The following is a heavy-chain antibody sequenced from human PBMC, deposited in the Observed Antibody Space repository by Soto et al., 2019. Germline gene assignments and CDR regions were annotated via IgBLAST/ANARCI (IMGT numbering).Heavy chain of an antibody. CDR2: IYYSGST. CDR1: GGSISSGGYY. V-gene: IGHV4-31*03. CDR3: ARNPPPGKWFGELFIDY. Sequence: TLSLTCTVSGGSISSGGYYWSWIRQHPGKGLEWIGYIYYSGSTYYNPSLKSRVTISVDTSKNQFSLKLSSVTAADTAVYYCARNPPPGKWFGELFIDYWGQGTLVTVSS. D-gene: IGHD3-10*01. J-gene: IGHJ4*02.